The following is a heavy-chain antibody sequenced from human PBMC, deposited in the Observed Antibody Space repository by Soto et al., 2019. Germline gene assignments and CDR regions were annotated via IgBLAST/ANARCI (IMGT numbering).Heavy chain of an antibody. V-gene: IGHV1-46*01. D-gene: IGHD3-10*01. Sequence: SEKASCKSPVYTLTSYYMHLVRQAPGQGLEWMGIINPSGGSTSYAQKFQGRVTMTRDTSTSTVYMELSSLRSEDTAVYYCARNYGSGPLNEIDRNQYYYYGMDVWGQGTTVTVSS. CDR3: ARNYGSGPLNEIDRNQYYYYGMDV. CDR2: INPSGGST. CDR1: VYTLTSYY. J-gene: IGHJ6*02.